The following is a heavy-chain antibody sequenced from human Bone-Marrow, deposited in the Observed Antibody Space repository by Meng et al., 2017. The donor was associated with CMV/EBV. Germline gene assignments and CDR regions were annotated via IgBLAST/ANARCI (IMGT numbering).Heavy chain of an antibody. CDR1: GFTFSSYA. CDR3: ARDDRVVVAAAIEWCCYY. Sequence: GGSLRLSCAASGFTFSSYAMHWVRQAPGKGLEWVAVISYDGSNKYYADSVKGRFTISRDNSKNTLYLQMNSLRAEDTAVYYCARDDRVVVAAAIEWCCYYWGQGTLVTVSS. D-gene: IGHD2-2*01. J-gene: IGHJ4*02. V-gene: IGHV3-30*04. CDR2: ISYDGSNK.